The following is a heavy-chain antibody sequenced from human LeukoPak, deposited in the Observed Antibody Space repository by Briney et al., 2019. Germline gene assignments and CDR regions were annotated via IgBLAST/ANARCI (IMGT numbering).Heavy chain of an antibody. J-gene: IGHJ3*02. Sequence: KPGGSPRLSCAASGFTFSSYSMNWVRQAPGKGLEWVSYISSSSSTIYYADSVKGRFTISRDNAKNSLYLQMNSLRAEDTAVYYCARDQDTAMVLDAFDIWGQGTMVTVSS. CDR3: ARDQDTAMVLDAFDI. CDR1: GFTFSSYS. D-gene: IGHD5-18*01. V-gene: IGHV3-48*01. CDR2: ISSSSSTI.